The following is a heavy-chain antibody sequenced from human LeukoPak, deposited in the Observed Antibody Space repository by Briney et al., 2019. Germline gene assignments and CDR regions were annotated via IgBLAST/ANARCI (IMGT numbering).Heavy chain of an antibody. V-gene: IGHV4-59*12. CDR3: ARDNLYSYCSSTSCQYYFDY. Sequence: ETSEALSLTCTVSGGSISSYYWSWIRQPPGKGLEWIGYIYYSGSTNYNPSLKSRVTISVDTSKNQFSLKLSSVTAADTAVYYCARDNLYSYCSSTSCQYYFDYWGQGTLVTVSS. CDR1: GGSISSYY. D-gene: IGHD2-2*01. J-gene: IGHJ4*02. CDR2: IYYSGST.